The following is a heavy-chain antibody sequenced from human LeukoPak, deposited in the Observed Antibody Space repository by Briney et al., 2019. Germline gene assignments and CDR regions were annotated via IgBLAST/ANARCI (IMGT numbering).Heavy chain of an antibody. CDR2: IYYSGST. CDR3: TTVFKTRRDFDDY. J-gene: IGHJ4*02. D-gene: IGHD2-21*02. Sequence: SETLSLTCTVSGGSISSYYWSWIRQPPGKGLEWIGYIYYSGSTNYNPSLKSRVTISVDTSKNQFSLKLSSVTAADTAVYYCTTVFKTRRDFDDYWGQGTLVTVSS. V-gene: IGHV4-59*01. CDR1: GGSISSYY.